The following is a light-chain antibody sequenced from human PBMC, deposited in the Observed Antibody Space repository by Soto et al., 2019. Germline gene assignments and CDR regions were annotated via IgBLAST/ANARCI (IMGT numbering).Light chain of an antibody. V-gene: IGLV1-51*01. CDR1: SANSGSNY. J-gene: IGLJ2*01. Sequence: QSVLTQPPSVSAAPGQKVTISCSGSSANSGSNYVSWYQHLPGTAPKLVIYDSDRRPSEIPDRFSGSKSGTSATLDITGLQTGDEADYYCGAWDGSLSVVLFGGGTKLTVL. CDR3: GAWDGSLSVVL. CDR2: DSD.